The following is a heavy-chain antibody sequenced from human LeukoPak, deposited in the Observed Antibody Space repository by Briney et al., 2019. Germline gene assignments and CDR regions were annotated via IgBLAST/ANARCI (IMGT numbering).Heavy chain of an antibody. Sequence: GGSLRPXCAASGFTFSDYYMSWIRQAPGKGLEWASYISNSGNTIYYADSVKGRFTISRDNAKNSLYLQMSCLRAEDTAVYYCAKAWSGPDLDYWGREPWSPSPQ. CDR1: GFTFSDYY. CDR3: AKAWSGPDLDY. J-gene: IGHJ4*02. D-gene: IGHD3-3*01. CDR2: ISNSGNTI. V-gene: IGHV3-11*04.